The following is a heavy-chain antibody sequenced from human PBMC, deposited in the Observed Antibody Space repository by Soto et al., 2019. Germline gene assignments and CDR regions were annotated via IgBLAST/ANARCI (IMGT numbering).Heavy chain of an antibody. D-gene: IGHD1-26*01. CDR2: INVFNGGT. CDR1: GFSFSNYD. V-gene: IGHV3-23*01. Sequence: EVQLLESGGGLVQPGESLRLSCAASGFSFSNYDMAWVRQAPGKGLQWVSSINVFNGGTHYIDSVKGRFTISRDNSNHRLYLQMNSLRADDTAIYYCVRENWGDAWGQGTLVTVSS. J-gene: IGHJ5*02. CDR3: VRENWGDA.